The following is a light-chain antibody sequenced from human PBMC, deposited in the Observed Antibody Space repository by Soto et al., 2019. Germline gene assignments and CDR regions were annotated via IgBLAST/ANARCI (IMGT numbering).Light chain of an antibody. Sequence: AIQLTQCPSSLSASLGDRCTITCRASQVISNDLGWYQQKTGKDPKILIYAASSLQSGVPSRFSGSASGTDFTLPISSLQPEDFATYYCQQYNTYTWTFGQGTKVDI. J-gene: IGKJ1*01. CDR1: QVISND. CDR2: AAS. V-gene: IGKV1-6*01. CDR3: QQYNTYTWT.